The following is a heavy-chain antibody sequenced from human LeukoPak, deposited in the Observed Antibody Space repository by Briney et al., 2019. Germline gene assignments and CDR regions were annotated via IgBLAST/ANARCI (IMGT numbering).Heavy chain of an antibody. D-gene: IGHD5-24*01. V-gene: IGHV3-23*01. J-gene: IGHJ4*02. CDR2: ISGGGTTT. CDR3: ARDPPGDGYNFVY. CDR1: GGSISSNK. Sequence: ETLSLTCAVSGGSISSNKWWSWVRQPQGKGLEWVSGISGGGTTTYYADSVKGRFTISRDNSKNTLYLQMNSLRAEDTAVYYCARDPPGDGYNFVYWGQGTLVTVSS.